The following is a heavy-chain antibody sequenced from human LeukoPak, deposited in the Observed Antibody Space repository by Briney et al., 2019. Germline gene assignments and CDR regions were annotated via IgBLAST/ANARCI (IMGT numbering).Heavy chain of an antibody. CDR3: AKGKYSSGWCDY. V-gene: IGHV3-23*01. CDR2: ISGSGGST. D-gene: IGHD6-19*01. Sequence: GGTLRLSCAASGFTFSSYGMSWVRQAPGKGLEWVSAISGSGGSTYYADSVKGRFTISRDNSKNTLYLQMNSLRAEDTAVYYCAKGKYSSGWCDYWGQGTLVTVSS. J-gene: IGHJ4*02. CDR1: GFTFSSYG.